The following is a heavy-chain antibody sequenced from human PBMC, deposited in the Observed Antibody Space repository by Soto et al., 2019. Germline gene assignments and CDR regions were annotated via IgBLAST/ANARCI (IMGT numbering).Heavy chain of an antibody. D-gene: IGHD1-7*01. J-gene: IGHJ6*03. Sequence: GGSLRLSCAASGFTFSSYGMHWVRQAPGKGLEWVAVISYDGSNKYYADSVKGRFTISRDNSKNTLYLQMNSLRAEDTAVYYCAKDQSPGTSVYYYYYMDVWGKGTTVTVSS. V-gene: IGHV3-30*18. CDR1: GFTFSSYG. CDR3: AKDQSPGTSVYYYYYMDV. CDR2: ISYDGSNK.